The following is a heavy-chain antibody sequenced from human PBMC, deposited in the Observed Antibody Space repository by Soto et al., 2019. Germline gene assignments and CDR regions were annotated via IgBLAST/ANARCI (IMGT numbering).Heavy chain of an antibody. V-gene: IGHV4-59*12. J-gene: IGHJ6*02. CDR3: GRDLWFGELFRMDV. Sequence: NPSETLSLTCTVSGGSISSYYWSWIRQPPGKGLEWIGYIYYSGSTNYNPSLKSRFTISVDTSKNQFSLKLSSVTAADTAVYYCGRDLWFGELFRMDVWGQGTTVTVSS. CDR2: IYYSGST. D-gene: IGHD3-10*01. CDR1: GGSISSYY.